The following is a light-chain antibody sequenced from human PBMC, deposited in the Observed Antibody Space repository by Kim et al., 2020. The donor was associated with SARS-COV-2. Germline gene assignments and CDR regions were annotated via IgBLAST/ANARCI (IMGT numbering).Light chain of an antibody. V-gene: IGLV3-21*04. Sequence: SYELTQPPSVSVAPGETARIACGGDNIGTKSVHWYQQRPGQAPLLVLFHDSDRPSGIPERFSGSNSGNTATLAISRVEAGDEADYYCQVWDRSNDHYVFG. J-gene: IGLJ1*01. CDR1: NIGTKS. CDR2: HDS. CDR3: QVWDRSNDHYV.